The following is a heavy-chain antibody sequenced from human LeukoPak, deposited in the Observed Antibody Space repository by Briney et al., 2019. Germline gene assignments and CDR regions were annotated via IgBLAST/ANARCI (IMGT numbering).Heavy chain of an antibody. J-gene: IGHJ4*02. D-gene: IGHD5-12*01. CDR1: GGSISSYY. CDR3: AKDRQIVATILDY. Sequence: ETLSLTCTVSGGSISSYYWSWVRQAPGKGLEWVSAISGSGGSTYYADSVKGRFTISRDNSKNTLYLQMNSLRAEDTAVYYCAKDRQIVATILDYWGQGTLVTVSS. V-gene: IGHV3-23*01. CDR2: ISGSGGST.